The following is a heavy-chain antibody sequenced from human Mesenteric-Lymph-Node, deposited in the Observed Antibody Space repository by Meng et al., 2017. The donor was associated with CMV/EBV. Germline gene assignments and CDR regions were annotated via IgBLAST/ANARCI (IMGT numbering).Heavy chain of an antibody. J-gene: IGHJ6*02. D-gene: IGHD5-18*01. CDR3: ARDLYSYASFSSNFNTYAMDV. Sequence: GGSLRLSCAASGFTFSKYWMHWVRQAPGTGLMWVSRINSDGSSTIYADSVRGRFTISRDNAKNTLYLQMNSLRAEDTAVYYCARDLYSYASFSSNFNTYAMDVWGQGTTVTVSS. V-gene: IGHV3-74*01. CDR2: INSDGSST. CDR1: GFTFSKYW.